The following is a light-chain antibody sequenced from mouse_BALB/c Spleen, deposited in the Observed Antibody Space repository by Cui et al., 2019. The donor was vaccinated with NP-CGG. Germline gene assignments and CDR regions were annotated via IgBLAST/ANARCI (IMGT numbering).Light chain of an antibody. CDR2: GTN. CDR1: TGAVTTNNY. V-gene: IGLV1*01. Sequence: QALVTQETAHTKSPGETVTLTCRSSTGAVTTNNYANWVQEKPDHLFTGLIGGTNNRPPGVPARFSGSLIGDKAALTITGAQTEDEAIYFCALWYSNHWVFGGGTKLTVL. J-gene: IGLJ1*01. CDR3: ALWYSNHWV.